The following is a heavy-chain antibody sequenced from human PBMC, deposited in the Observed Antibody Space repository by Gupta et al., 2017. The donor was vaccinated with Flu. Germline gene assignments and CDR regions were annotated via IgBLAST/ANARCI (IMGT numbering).Heavy chain of an antibody. CDR3: AREKYSSGWAPLGIDY. D-gene: IGHD6-19*01. Sequence: EVQLVESGGGLVQPGGSLRLSCAASGFTFSSYWMSWVRQAPGKGLEWVASIKQDGSEKYYVDSVKGRFTISRDNAKNSLYLQMNSLRAEDTAVYYCAREKYSSGWAPLGIDYWGQGTLVTVSS. CDR1: GFTFSSYW. J-gene: IGHJ4*02. V-gene: IGHV3-7*01. CDR2: IKQDGSEK.